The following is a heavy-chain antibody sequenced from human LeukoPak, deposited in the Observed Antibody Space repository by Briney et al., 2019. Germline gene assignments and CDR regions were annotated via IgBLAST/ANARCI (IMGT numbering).Heavy chain of an antibody. CDR3: ARDDVDTAMVTVLFDY. D-gene: IGHD5-18*01. CDR1: GFTFSSYA. Sequence: GRSLRLSCAASGFTFSSYAMHWVRQAPGKGLEWVAVISYDGSNKYYADSVKGRFTISRDNSKNTLYLQMNSLRAEDTAVYYCARDDVDTAMVTVLFDYWGQGTLVTVSS. V-gene: IGHV3-30-3*01. CDR2: ISYDGSNK. J-gene: IGHJ4*02.